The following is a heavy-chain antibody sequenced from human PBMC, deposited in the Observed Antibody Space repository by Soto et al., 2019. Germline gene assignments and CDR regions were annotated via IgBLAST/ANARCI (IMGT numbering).Heavy chain of an antibody. CDR3: ARGGTSDWQVAFDI. D-gene: IGHD2-21*01. J-gene: IGHJ3*02. V-gene: IGHV4-34*01. CDR1: PEYFSTYY. Sequence: SQTLSLTCTVSPEYFSTYYLNWIPQSPGKGLEWIGEINHSGGNIYNPCLKSRGTMSIDMSKNQLSLKLSSVTAADTAIYYRARGGTSDWQVAFDIWGQGTMVTVSS. CDR2: INHSGGN.